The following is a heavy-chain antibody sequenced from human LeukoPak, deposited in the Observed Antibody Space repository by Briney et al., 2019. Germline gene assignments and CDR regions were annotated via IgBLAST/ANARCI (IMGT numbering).Heavy chain of an antibody. D-gene: IGHD4-17*01. CDR1: GFTFSSYA. V-gene: IGHV3-23*01. CDR3: ANRDGDYYYGMDV. J-gene: IGHJ6*02. CDR2: ISASGDST. Sequence: GGSLRLSCAASGFTFSSYAMSWVRQAPWKGLEWVSSISASGDSTYYADSVKGRLTISRDNSKNTLYLQMNSLRAEDTAVYYCANRDGDYYYGMDVWGQGTTVTVSS.